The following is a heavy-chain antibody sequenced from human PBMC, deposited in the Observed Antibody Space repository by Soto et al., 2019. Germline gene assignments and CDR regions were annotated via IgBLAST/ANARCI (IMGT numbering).Heavy chain of an antibody. J-gene: IGHJ4*02. CDR1: GFTFSSYA. V-gene: IGHV3-23*01. CDR2: ISGSGGST. Sequence: GGSLRLSCAASGFTFSSYAMSWVRQAPGKGLEWVSAISGSGGSTYYADSVKGRFTISRDNSKNTLYLQMNSLRAEDTAVYYCAKDRRMVRGDVYYFDYWGQGTLVTVSS. CDR3: AKDRRMVRGDVYYFDY. D-gene: IGHD3-10*01.